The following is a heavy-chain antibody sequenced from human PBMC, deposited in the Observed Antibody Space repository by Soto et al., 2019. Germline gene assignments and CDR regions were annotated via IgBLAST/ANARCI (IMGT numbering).Heavy chain of an antibody. Sequence: PGGSLRLSCAASGFTFSSYSMNWVRQAPGKGLEWVSSISSSSSYIYYADSVKGRFTISRDNAKNSLHLQMNSLRAEDTAVYYCARDGSPVDIVATHDAFDIWGQGTMVTVSS. CDR2: ISSSSSYI. J-gene: IGHJ3*02. V-gene: IGHV3-21*01. CDR1: GFTFSSYS. D-gene: IGHD5-12*01. CDR3: ARDGSPVDIVATHDAFDI.